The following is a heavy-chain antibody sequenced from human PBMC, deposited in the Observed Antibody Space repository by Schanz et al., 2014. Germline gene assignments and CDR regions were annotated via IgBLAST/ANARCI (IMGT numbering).Heavy chain of an antibody. CDR1: GFTFSSYS. V-gene: IGHV3-48*01. CDR2: VSRSTPDI. CDR3: ARDHTTESYYSAGPPIDY. J-gene: IGHJ4*02. Sequence: EVQLAESGGGLVQPGGSLRLSCTASGFTFSSYSMNWVRQAPGKGLEWVSYVSRSTPDIYYADSVKGRFTMSRDNAKNSVFLQMNSLRAEDTAVYYCARDHTTESYYSAGPPIDYWGQGTLLTVSS. D-gene: IGHD1-26*01.